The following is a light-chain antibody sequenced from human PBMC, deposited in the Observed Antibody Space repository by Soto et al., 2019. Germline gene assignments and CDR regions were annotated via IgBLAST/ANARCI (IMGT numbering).Light chain of an antibody. CDR3: AAWDDSLNGPL. CDR2: SNN. J-gene: IGLJ3*02. V-gene: IGLV1-44*01. CDR1: SSNIGSNN. Sequence: QSVLTQPPSASGTPGQRVTISCSGSSSNIGSNNVNWYQQLPGTAPTLLIYSNNQRPSGVPDRFSGSKSGTSASLAVNGLQSEDEANYYCAAWDDSLNGPLFGGRTKLTVL.